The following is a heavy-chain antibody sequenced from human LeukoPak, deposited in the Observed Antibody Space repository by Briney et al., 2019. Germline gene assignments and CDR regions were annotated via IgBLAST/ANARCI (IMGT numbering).Heavy chain of an antibody. V-gene: IGHV3-48*03. J-gene: IGHJ4*02. CDR3: ARARSGTYYTFDY. Sequence: GGSLRLSCAASGFTFSSFDMNWVRQAPGKGLEWVSYISGSGSTIYYADSVKGRFTISRDYAKNSLYLQMDNLRAEDTALYYCARARSGTYYTFDYWGQGILVTVSS. D-gene: IGHD1-26*01. CDR2: ISGSGSTI. CDR1: GFTFSSFD.